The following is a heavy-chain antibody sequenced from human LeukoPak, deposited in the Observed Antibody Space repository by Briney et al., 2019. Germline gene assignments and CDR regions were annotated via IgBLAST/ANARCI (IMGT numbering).Heavy chain of an antibody. CDR2: IYPGDSDT. D-gene: IGHD5-24*01. CDR1: GYSFTSYW. Sequence: HGESLKISCKGSGYSFTSYWIGWVRQMPGKGLEWMGIIYPGDSDTRYSPSFQGQVTIPADKSISTAYLQWRSLNASHTAMYYCARQGRDGYNSFDYWGQGTLVTVSS. J-gene: IGHJ4*02. CDR3: ARQGRDGYNSFDY. V-gene: IGHV5-51*01.